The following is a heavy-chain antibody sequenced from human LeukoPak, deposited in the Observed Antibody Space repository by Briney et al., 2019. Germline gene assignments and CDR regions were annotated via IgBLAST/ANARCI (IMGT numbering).Heavy chain of an antibody. Sequence: GESLKISCKSSGDIFTTYWIGWVRQMPGKGLEWMGIIYPGDSTVKYSPSFQGRVTISADESINTVYLQWSSLKASDTGMYYCARETWGSGAYWGKGTLVTVSS. D-gene: IGHD7-27*01. CDR3: ARETWGSGAY. J-gene: IGHJ1*01. V-gene: IGHV5-51*01. CDR2: IYPGDSTV. CDR1: GDIFTTYW.